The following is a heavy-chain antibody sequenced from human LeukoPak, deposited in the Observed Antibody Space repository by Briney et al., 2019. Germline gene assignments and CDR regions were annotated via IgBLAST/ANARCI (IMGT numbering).Heavy chain of an antibody. CDR3: AREGRGWYRGDYYYMDV. CDR1: GFTFSSYW. D-gene: IGHD6-19*01. Sequence: GGSLRLSCAASGFTFSSYWMHWVRQAPGKGLVWVSRINTDGSSTSYADSVKGRFTISRDNAKNTLYLQMNSLRAEDTAVYYCAREGRGWYRGDYYYMDVWGKGTTVTVSS. V-gene: IGHV3-74*01. J-gene: IGHJ6*03. CDR2: INTDGSST.